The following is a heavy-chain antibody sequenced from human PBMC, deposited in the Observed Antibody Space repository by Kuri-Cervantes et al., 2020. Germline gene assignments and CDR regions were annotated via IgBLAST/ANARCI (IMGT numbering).Heavy chain of an antibody. CDR3: ARWRADYGDAFDI. D-gene: IGHD4-17*01. Sequence: SVKVSCKASGGTFSSCAISWVRQAPGQGLEWMGGIIPIFGTANYAQKFQGRVTMTRDTSTSTVYMELSSLRSEDTAVYYCARWRADYGDAFDIWGQGTMVTVSS. CDR1: GGTFSSCA. CDR2: IIPIFGTA. J-gene: IGHJ3*02. V-gene: IGHV1-69*05.